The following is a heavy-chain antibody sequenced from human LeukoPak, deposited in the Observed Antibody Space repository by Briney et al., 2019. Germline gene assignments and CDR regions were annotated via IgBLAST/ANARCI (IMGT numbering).Heavy chain of an antibody. CDR1: GFTFSSYE. CDR2: IKQDGSEK. J-gene: IGHJ3*02. V-gene: IGHV3-7*01. Sequence: TGGSLRLSCAASGFTFSSYEMNWVRQAPGKGLEWVANIKQDGSEKYYVDSVKGRFTISRDNAKNSLYLQMNSLRAEDTAVYYCARFGEWLAQGSAFDIWGQGTMVTVSS. CDR3: ARFGEWLAQGSAFDI. D-gene: IGHD3-10*01.